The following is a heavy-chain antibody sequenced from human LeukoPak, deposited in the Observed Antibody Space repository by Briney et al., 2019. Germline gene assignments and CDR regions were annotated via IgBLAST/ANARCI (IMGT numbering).Heavy chain of an antibody. CDR1: GYTFTGYY. J-gene: IGHJ4*02. V-gene: IGHV1-2*04. CDR3: ARAMSSYSSGWYFDY. D-gene: IGHD6-19*01. Sequence: ASVTVSCKASGYTFTGYYMHWVRQAPGQGLEWMGWINPNSGGTNYAQKFQGWVTMTRDTSISTAYMELSRLRSGDTAVYYCARAMSSYSSGWYFDYWGQGTLVTVSS. CDR2: INPNSGGT.